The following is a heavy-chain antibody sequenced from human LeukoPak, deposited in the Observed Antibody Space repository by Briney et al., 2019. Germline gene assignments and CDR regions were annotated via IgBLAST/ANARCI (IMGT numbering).Heavy chain of an antibody. CDR3: ARDYYDSSGYGVRYAFDI. CDR1: GYTFTGYY. J-gene: IGHJ3*02. Sequence: ASVKVSCKASGYTFTGYYMHWVRQAPGQGLEWMGWINPNSGGTNYAQKFQGRVTMTRDTSISTAYMGLSRLRSDDTAVYYCARDYYDSSGYGVRYAFDIWGQGTMVTVSS. CDR2: INPNSGGT. V-gene: IGHV1-2*02. D-gene: IGHD3-22*01.